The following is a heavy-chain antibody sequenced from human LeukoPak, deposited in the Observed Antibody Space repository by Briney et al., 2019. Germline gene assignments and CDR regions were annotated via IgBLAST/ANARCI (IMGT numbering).Heavy chain of an antibody. CDR3: ARRVGATFNWFDP. CDR2: INPNSGGT. CDR1: EYTFTGYY. Sequence: ASVKVSCKASEYTFTGYYMHWVRQAPGQGLEWMGWINPNSGGTNYAQKFQGRVTMTRDTSISTAYMELSRLRSDDTAVYYCARRVGATFNWFDPWGQGTLVTVSS. D-gene: IGHD1-26*01. J-gene: IGHJ5*02. V-gene: IGHV1-2*02.